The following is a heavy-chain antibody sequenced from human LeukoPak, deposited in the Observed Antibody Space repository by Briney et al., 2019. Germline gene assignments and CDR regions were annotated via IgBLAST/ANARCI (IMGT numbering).Heavy chain of an antibody. CDR3: VRGGPGYQLRYHDAFDI. CDR1: GGSISSGSYY. V-gene: IGHV4-61*02. CDR2: IYTSGST. J-gene: IGHJ3*02. D-gene: IGHD2-2*02. Sequence: SETLSLTCIVSGGSISSGSYYWSWVRQPAGKGLEWIGRIYTSGSTDYNPSLKSRVTISLDTSNNHFSLKLSSATAADTAVYYCVRGGPGYQLRYHDAFDIWGQGTMVTASS.